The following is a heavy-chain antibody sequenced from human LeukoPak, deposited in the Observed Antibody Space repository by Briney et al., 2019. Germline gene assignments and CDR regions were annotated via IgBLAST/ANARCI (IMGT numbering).Heavy chain of an antibody. CDR1: GGSFSGYY. CDR3: ARVRGDYYGSGIGNWFDP. Sequence: SETLSLTCAVYGGSFSGYYWSWIRQPPGKGLEWIGEINHSGSTNYNPSLKSRVTISVDTSKNQFSLKLSSVTAADTAVYYCARVRGDYYGSGIGNWFDPRGQGTLVTVSS. CDR2: INHSGST. D-gene: IGHD3-10*01. V-gene: IGHV4-34*01. J-gene: IGHJ5*02.